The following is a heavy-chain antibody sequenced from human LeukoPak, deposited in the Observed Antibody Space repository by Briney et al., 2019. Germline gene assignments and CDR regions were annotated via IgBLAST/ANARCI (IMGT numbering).Heavy chain of an antibody. CDR3: ARDPGIAVAGTSMGDY. J-gene: IGHJ4*02. V-gene: IGHV1-2*02. CDR1: GYTFTSYG. D-gene: IGHD6-19*01. Sequence: ASVKVSCKASGYTFTSYGISWVRQAPGQGLEWMGWINPNSGGTNYAQKFQGRVTMTRDTSISTAYMELSRLRSDDTAVYYCARDPGIAVAGTSMGDYWGQGTLVTVSS. CDR2: INPNSGGT.